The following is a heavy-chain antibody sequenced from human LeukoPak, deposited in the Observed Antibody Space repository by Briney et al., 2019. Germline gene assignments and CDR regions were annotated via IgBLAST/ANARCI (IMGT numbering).Heavy chain of an antibody. CDR2: IKQDGGEK. CDR1: GFTFSSYW. V-gene: IGHV3-7*01. J-gene: IGHJ5*02. CDR3: VKGYGQLLVNNWFDP. D-gene: IGHD6-13*01. Sequence: GGSLRLSCAASGFTFSSYWMSWVRQAPGKGLEWVANIKQDGGEKYYADSVKGRFTISRDNSKNTLYLQMNSLRAEDTAVYYCVKGYGQLLVNNWFDPWGQGTLVTVSS.